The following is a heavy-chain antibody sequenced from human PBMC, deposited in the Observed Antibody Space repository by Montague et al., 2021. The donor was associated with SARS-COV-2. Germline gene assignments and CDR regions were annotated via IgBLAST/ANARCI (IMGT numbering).Heavy chain of an antibody. J-gene: IGHJ4*02. Sequence: SETLSLTCTVSGNSVSSSDHYWGWIRQPPGKGLEWLGIVYYSGYTYSNPSIKGRVTISIDASKNQFPLKLNSLTATDTAIYHCARRRLREDYFDFWGQGTLLTVSS. CDR2: VYYSGYT. CDR1: GNSVSSSDHY. D-gene: IGHD4-17*01. CDR3: ARRRLREDYFDF. V-gene: IGHV4-39*01.